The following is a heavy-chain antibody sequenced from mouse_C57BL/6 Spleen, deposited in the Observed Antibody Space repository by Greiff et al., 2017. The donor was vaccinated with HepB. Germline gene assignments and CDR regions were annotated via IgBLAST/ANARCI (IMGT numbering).Heavy chain of an antibody. CDR1: GYTFTSYG. CDR2: IYPRSGNT. J-gene: IGHJ4*01. Sequence: QVQLQQSGAELARPGASVKLSCKASGYTFTSYGISWVKQRTGQGLEWIGEIYPRSGNTYYNEKFKGKATLTAYKSSSTAYMELRSLTSEDSAVYFCARSYGSSPYAMDYWGQGTSVTVSS. V-gene: IGHV1-81*01. CDR3: ARSYGSSPYAMDY. D-gene: IGHD1-1*01.